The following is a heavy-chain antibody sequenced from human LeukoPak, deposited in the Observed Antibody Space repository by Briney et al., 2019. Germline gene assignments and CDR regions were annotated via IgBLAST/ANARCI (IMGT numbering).Heavy chain of an antibody. Sequence: GGSLRLSCAASGFTFSNYGMHWVRQSPGKGLEWVAFISDDGRNKYYADSVKGRFTFSRDNSKNTLSLQMNSLRTEDTAIYYCARGTSKLDYWGQGTLVNVSS. V-gene: IGHV3-30*03. D-gene: IGHD1-1*01. J-gene: IGHJ4*02. CDR2: ISDDGRNK. CDR1: GFTFSNYG. CDR3: ARGTSKLDY.